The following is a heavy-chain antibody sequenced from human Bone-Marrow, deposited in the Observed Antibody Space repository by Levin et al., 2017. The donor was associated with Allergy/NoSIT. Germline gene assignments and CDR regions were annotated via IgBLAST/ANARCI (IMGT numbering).Heavy chain of an antibody. CDR3: TAAAATGDY. CDR1: GFGFSGSS. V-gene: IGHV3-73*01. J-gene: IGHJ4*02. CDR2: IRTKPNNYAT. Sequence: LSLTCAASGFGFSGSSMHWVRQASGKGLEWVGRIRTKPNNYATAYAASVEGRFTISRDDSKNTAYRQMNSLKSEDTAVYYCTAAAATGDYWGQGTLVAVSS. D-gene: IGHD6-13*01.